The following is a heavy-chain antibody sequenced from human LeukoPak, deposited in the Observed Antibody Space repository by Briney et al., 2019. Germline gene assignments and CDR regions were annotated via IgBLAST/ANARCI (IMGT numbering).Heavy chain of an antibody. V-gene: IGHV3-23*01. J-gene: IGHJ4*02. CDR2: IGTSGRNT. CDR1: GFTFCSYA. Sequence: GGSLRLSCAASGFTFCSYAMSWVRQAPGKGLEWVSTIGTSGRNTYYADSVKGRFTISRDNSRNTLYLQINSLRAEDTAIYYCAKGDGGTYPFDYWGQGILVTVSS. D-gene: IGHD2-21*02. CDR3: AKGDGGTYPFDY.